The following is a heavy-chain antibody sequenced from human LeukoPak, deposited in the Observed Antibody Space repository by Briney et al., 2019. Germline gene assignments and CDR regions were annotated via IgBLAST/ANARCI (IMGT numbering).Heavy chain of an antibody. Sequence: SVKVSCKASGGTFSSYAISWVRQAPGQGLEWMGGIISIFGTANYAQKFQGRVTITTDESTSTAYMKLSSLRSEDTAVYYCARSDKFYQKYNWFDPWGQGTLVTVSS. CDR2: IISIFGTA. J-gene: IGHJ5*02. D-gene: IGHD2/OR15-2a*01. V-gene: IGHV1-69*05. CDR3: ARSDKFYQKYNWFDP. CDR1: GGTFSSYA.